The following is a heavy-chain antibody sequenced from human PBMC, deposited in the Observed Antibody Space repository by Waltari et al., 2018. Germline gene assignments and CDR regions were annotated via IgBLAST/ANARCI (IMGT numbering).Heavy chain of an antibody. D-gene: IGHD3-16*01. V-gene: IGHV1-18*01. CDR3: ARDDVDSSNFGGF. CDR2: IYPYNGNT. CDR1: YG. Sequence: YGITWVRKAPGQGLEWMGWIYPYNGNTKYEQNFQGRVTMTTDTSTATAYMEIRSLRSDDTAIYYCARDDVDSSNFGGFWGQGTQVTVSS. J-gene: IGHJ4*02.